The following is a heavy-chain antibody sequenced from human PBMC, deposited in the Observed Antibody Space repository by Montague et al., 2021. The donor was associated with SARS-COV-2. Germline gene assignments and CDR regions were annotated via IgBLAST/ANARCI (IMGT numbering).Heavy chain of an antibody. V-gene: IGHV6-1*01. J-gene: IGHJ6*02. CDR1: GDSVAVEEAT. CDR2: RYYRSKWYN. D-gene: IGHD1-1*01. CDR3: TSGREGNYNVMDV. Sequence: CAISGDSVAVEEATCSSDEHSSSIDPRQLLMRYYRSKWYNDYAVXLRGRVTINPDTSKNQFSLQLNSVTPEDTAIYYCTSGREGNYNVMDVWGQGTTVTVSS.